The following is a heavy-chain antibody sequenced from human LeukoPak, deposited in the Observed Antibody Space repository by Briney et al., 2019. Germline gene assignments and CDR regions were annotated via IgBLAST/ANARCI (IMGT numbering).Heavy chain of an antibody. CDR2: INPNGGGT. V-gene: IGHV1-2*06. J-gene: IGHJ4*02. D-gene: IGHD1-26*01. CDR1: GYSFAGYF. CDR3: ARDLSSTSNWEFDY. Sequence: ASVKVSCKTSGYSFAGYFIHWVRQAPGQGLQWMGRINPNGGGTEYEQSFQGRVTMTRDTSISTAYVEVSTLISDDTAVYYCARDLSSTSNWEFDYWGQGTLVTVSS.